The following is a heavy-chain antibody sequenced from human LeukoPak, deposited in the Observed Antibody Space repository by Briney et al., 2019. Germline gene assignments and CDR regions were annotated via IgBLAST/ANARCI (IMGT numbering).Heavy chain of an antibody. J-gene: IGHJ4*02. CDR1: GFTFSDYY. V-gene: IGHV3-11*04. Sequence: GGSLRLSCAASGFTFSDYYMSWVRQAPGKGLEWVSYISSSGSTIYYADSVKGRFTISRDSAKNSLYLQMNSLRDEDTAVYYCTPHRDGNYPFDYWGQGTLVTVSS. CDR3: TPHRDGNYPFDY. CDR2: ISSSGSTI. D-gene: IGHD1-7*01.